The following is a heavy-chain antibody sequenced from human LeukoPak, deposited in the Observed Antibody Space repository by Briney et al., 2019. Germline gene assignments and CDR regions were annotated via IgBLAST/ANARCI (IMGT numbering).Heavy chain of an antibody. CDR3: AKQSAGSAAWYSLHYDF. D-gene: IGHD6-13*01. J-gene: IGHJ4*02. Sequence: GGSLRLSCVASGFTVSRNYMSWVRQAPGKGLEWVSVIYSGGSTYYADSVKGRFTISRDSSKNTLYLQMDSLRAGDTAVYFCAKQSAGSAAWYSLHYDFWGQGTLVTVSS. CDR1: GFTVSRNY. V-gene: IGHV3-53*01. CDR2: IYSGGST.